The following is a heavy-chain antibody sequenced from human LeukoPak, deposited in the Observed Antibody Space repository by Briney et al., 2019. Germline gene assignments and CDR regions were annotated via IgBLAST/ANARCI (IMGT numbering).Heavy chain of an antibody. CDR3: ARVGSPLLTGLYYYYGMDV. V-gene: IGHV7-4-1*02. D-gene: IGHD3-9*01. CDR2: INTNTGNP. J-gene: IGHJ6*02. Sequence: SVKVSCKASGYTFTSYAMNWVRQAPGQGLEWMGWINTNTGNPTYAQGFTGRFVFSLDTSVSTAYLQISSLKAEDTAVYYCARVGSPLLTGLYYYYGMDVWGQGTTVTVSS. CDR1: GYTFTSYA.